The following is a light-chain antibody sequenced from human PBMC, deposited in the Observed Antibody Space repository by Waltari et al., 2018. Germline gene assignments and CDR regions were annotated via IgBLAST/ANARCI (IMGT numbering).Light chain of an antibody. CDR3: QQYYSTPPT. Sequence: DIVMTQSPDSLAVSLGERATINCKSSQSVLYSSNNKNYLAWYQQRQGQPPKLLMYWASTREVWVPVGFSGSGSGTDFTLTSSSLQAEDVAVYYCQQYYSTPPTFGGGTKVEIK. J-gene: IGKJ4*01. CDR1: QSVLYSSNNKNY. V-gene: IGKV4-1*01. CDR2: WAS.